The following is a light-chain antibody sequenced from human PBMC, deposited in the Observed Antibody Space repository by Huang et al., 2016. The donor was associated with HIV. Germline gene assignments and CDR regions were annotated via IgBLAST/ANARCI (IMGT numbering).Light chain of an antibody. CDR1: QSVSRSF. CDR3: QQYGSSSWA. V-gene: IGKV3-20*01. Sequence: EIVLTQSPGSLSLSPGERATLSCRASQSVSRSFLAWYQQKSGQAPRLLIHGASTRATGIPDRFSGRGSGTDFTRTISRLEPEDFAVYYCQQYGSSSWAFGQGTKVEIK. CDR2: GAS. J-gene: IGKJ1*01.